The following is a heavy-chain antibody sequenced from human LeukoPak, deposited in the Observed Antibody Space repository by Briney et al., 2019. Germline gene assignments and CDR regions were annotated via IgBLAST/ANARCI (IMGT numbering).Heavy chain of an antibody. CDR2: IWPGGSPT. V-gene: IGHV3-23*01. J-gene: IGHJ4*02. Sequence: GALRLSYAASGFTFSIYTINWVRQAPGKGLEWVSLIWPGGSPTYYAESVKGRFTISRDNSKNIVYLQMYSLGAEDTAIYYCAKDQRPDSGYYIDSWGQGTLVTVSS. D-gene: IGHD5-12*01. CDR3: AKDQRPDSGYYIDS. CDR1: GFTFSIYT.